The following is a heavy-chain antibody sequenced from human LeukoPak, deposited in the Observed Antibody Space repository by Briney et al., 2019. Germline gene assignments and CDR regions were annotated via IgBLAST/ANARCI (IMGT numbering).Heavy chain of an antibody. V-gene: IGHV3-72*01. CDR2: TRNKANSYTT. J-gene: IGHJ4*02. CDR1: GFTFSDHY. CDR3: ARDRGAYYFDY. D-gene: IGHD3-10*01. Sequence: PGGSLRLSCAACGFTFSDHYMDWVRQAPGKGLEWVGRTRNKANSYTTEYAASVKVRFTISRDDSKNSLYLQMNSLKTEDTAVYYCARDRGAYYFDYWGQGTLVTVSS.